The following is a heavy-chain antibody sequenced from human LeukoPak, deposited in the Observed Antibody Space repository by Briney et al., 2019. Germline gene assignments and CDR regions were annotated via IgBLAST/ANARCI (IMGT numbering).Heavy chain of an antibody. CDR2: IRYDGSNK. D-gene: IGHD2-2*02. CDR3: AKESCSSTSCNNNHDY. V-gene: IGHV3-30*02. Sequence: GGSLRLSCAASGFTFSSYGMHWVRQAPGKGLEWVAFIRYDGSNKYYADSVKGRFTISRDNSKNTLYLQMNSLRAEDTAVYYCAKESCSSTSCNNNHDYWGQGTLVTVSS. CDR1: GFTFSSYG. J-gene: IGHJ4*02.